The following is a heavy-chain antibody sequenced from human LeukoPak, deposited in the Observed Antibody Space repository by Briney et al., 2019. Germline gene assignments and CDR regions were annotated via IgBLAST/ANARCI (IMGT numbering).Heavy chain of an antibody. CDR1: GFTFSNYW. CDR2: INSDGSGT. Sequence: GGSLRLSCAASGFTFSNYWMHWVRQAPGKGLVWVSRINSDGSGTTYADSVRGRFTISRDNAKNTLYLQVNSLRAEDTAVYYWARTEGTVAYDSWGQGTLVTVSS. D-gene: IGHD4-23*01. J-gene: IGHJ5*01. V-gene: IGHV3-74*01. CDR3: ARTEGTVAYDS.